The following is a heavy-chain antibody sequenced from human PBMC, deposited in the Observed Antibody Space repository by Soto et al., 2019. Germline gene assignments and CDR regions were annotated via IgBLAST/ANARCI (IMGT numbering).Heavy chain of an antibody. J-gene: IGHJ4*02. CDR1: GFTFSSYW. Sequence: LRLSCAASGFTFSSYWMHWVRQVPGKGLLWVSRIDEYGNTINYADSVKGRFTISRDNARNTLYLEMNSLRAEDTALYYCTRDIGGKGAYWGPGTLVTVPS. V-gene: IGHV3-74*01. CDR3: TRDIGGKGAY. D-gene: IGHD3-10*01. CDR2: IDEYGNTI.